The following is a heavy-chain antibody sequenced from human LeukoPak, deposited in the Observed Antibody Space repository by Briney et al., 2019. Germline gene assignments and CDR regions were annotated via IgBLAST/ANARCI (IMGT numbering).Heavy chain of an antibody. Sequence: GGSLRLSCAASGFTFSNSWMHWVRQASGKGLVWVSRINGDGSTTTYADSVKGRFTISRDNAKNTLYLQMNSLRADDTAVYYCARIPYTTGSSFWGQGTLVTVSS. D-gene: IGHD2/OR15-2a*01. CDR3: ARIPYTTGSSF. V-gene: IGHV3-74*01. J-gene: IGHJ4*02. CDR1: GFTFSNSW. CDR2: INGDGSTT.